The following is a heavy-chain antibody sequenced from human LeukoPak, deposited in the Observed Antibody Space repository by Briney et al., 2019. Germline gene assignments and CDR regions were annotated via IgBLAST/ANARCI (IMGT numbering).Heavy chain of an antibody. CDR3: AKSTLSGFDP. CDR2: INWNGGST. V-gene: IGHV3-20*04. Sequence: PGGSLRLSCAASGFTFDDYGMSWVRQAPGKGLEWVSGINWNGGSTGYADSVKGRFTISRDNSKNTLYLQMNSLRAEDTAVYYCAKSTLSGFDPWGQGTLVTVSS. J-gene: IGHJ5*02. CDR1: GFTFDDYG. D-gene: IGHD2-15*01.